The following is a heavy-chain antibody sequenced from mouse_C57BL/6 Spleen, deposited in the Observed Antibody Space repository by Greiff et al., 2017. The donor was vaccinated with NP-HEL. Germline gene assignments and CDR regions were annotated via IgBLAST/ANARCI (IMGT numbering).Heavy chain of an antibody. D-gene: IGHD2-2*01. V-gene: IGHV5-16*01. CDR2: INYDGSST. CDR3: AREYGYDDAMDY. Sequence: EVKLVESEGGLVQPGSSMKLSCTASGFTFSDYYMAWVRQVPEKGLEWVANINYDGSSTYYLDSLKSRFIISRDNAKNILYLQMSSLKSEDTATYYCAREYGYDDAMDYWGQGTSVTVSS. J-gene: IGHJ4*01. CDR1: GFTFSDYY.